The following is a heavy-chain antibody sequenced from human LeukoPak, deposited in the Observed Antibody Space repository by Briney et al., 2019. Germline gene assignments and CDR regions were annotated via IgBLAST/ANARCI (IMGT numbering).Heavy chain of an antibody. D-gene: IGHD6-13*01. V-gene: IGHV3-53*01. Sequence: GGSLRLSWAASGFTASSNYMSWVRQAPGKGLEWVSVIYSGGSTYYADSVKGRFTISRDNSKNTLYLQMNSLRAEDTAVYYCARDRAYSSSWPYYYYMDVWGKGTTVTVSS. CDR1: GFTASSNY. CDR3: ARDRAYSSSWPYYYYMDV. CDR2: IYSGGST. J-gene: IGHJ6*03.